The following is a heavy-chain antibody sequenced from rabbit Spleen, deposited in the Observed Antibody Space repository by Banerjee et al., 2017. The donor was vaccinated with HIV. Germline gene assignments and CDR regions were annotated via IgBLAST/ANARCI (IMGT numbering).Heavy chain of an antibody. V-gene: IGHV1S45*01. Sequence: QEQLVESGGGLVKPGASLTLTCIASGVSFSGSSYMCWVRQAPGKGLEWIACIDSGSSGFTYFASWAKGRFTISKTSSTTVTLHMTSLTAADTATYFCARDTSSSFSSYGMDLWAKGPWSPS. CDR3: ARDTSSSFSSYGMDL. CDR2: IDSGSSGFT. J-gene: IGHJ6*01. CDR1: GVSFSGSSY. D-gene: IGHD1-1*01.